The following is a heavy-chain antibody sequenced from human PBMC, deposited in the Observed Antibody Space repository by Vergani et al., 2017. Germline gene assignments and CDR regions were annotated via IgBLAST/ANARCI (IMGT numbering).Heavy chain of an antibody. D-gene: IGHD2-15*01. CDR2: ISWDGGST. V-gene: IGHV3-43*01. J-gene: IGHJ6*02. CDR1: GFTFDDYT. Sequence: EVQLVESGGVVVQPGGSLRLSCAASGFTFDDYTMHWVRQAPGKGLEWVSLISWDGGSTYYADSVKGRFTISRDNSKNSLYLQMNSLRTEDTALYYCAKDKGYCSGGSCYPLGHYYYYGMDVWGQGTTVTVSS. CDR3: AKDKGYCSGGSCYPLGHYYYYGMDV.